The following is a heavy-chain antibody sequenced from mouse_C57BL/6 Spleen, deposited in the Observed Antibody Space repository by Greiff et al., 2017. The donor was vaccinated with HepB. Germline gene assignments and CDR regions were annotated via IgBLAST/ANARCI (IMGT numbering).Heavy chain of an antibody. V-gene: IGHV1-69*01. CDR2: IDPSDSYT. CDR1: GYTFTSYW. Sequence: VKLQQPGAELVMPGASVKLSCKASGYTFTSYWMHWVKQRPGQGLEWIGEIDPSDSYTNYNQKFKGKSTLTVDKSSSTAYMQLSSLTSEDSAVYYCARIRRGFAMDYWGQGTSVTVSS. CDR3: ARIRRGFAMDY. J-gene: IGHJ4*01. D-gene: IGHD2-12*01.